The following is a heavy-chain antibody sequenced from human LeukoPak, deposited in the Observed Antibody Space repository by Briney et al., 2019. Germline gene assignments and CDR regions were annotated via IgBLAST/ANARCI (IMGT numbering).Heavy chain of an antibody. J-gene: IGHJ4*02. Sequence: GGSLRLSCAASGFTFSNYAIHWVRQAPGKGLEWVAVISYAGSIISYDRSNKFYTDSVKGRFTISRDNSKNTLYLQMNSLRAEDTAVYYCGRGFSIVPAGIPDYWGLGTLVTVSS. V-gene: IGHV3-30-3*01. CDR3: GRGFSIVPAGIPDY. CDR2: ISYDRSNK. D-gene: IGHD2-2*02. CDR1: GFTFSNYA.